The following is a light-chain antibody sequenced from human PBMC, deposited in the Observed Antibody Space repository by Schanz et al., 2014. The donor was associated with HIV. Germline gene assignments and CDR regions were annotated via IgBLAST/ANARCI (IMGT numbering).Light chain of an antibody. CDR3: QKYNSAPLT. Sequence: DIQMTQSPSSLSASVGDRVTITCRASQSISSYLNWYQQKPGKVPKLLIYAASTLQSGVPSRFSGSGSGTDFTLTISSLQPEDVATYYCQKYNSAPLTFGQGTKVEIK. CDR1: QSISSY. CDR2: AAS. J-gene: IGKJ1*01. V-gene: IGKV1-27*01.